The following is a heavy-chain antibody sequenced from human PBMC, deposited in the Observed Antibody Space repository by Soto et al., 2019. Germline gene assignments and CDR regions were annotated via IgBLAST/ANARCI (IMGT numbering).Heavy chain of an antibody. D-gene: IGHD2-15*01. Sequence: ASVKVSCKASHYSFARYGISWVRQAPGQGLEWMGWISTYNSNTKYAQKFQGRVTMTTDTPTSTAYMNLRSLTSDDTAVYYCAREGYCSSGGCALYSHDFFGMDVWGQGTTVTVSS. V-gene: IGHV1-18*01. J-gene: IGHJ6*02. CDR1: HYSFARYG. CDR3: AREGYCSSGGCALYSHDFFGMDV. CDR2: ISTYNSNT.